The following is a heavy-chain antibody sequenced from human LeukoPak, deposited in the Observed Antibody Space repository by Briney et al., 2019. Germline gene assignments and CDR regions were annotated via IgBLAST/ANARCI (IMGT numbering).Heavy chain of an antibody. CDR1: GFTVSSNY. J-gene: IGHJ4*02. Sequence: GGSLRLSCAASGFTVSSNYMSWVRQAPGKGLEWVSVIYSGGSTYYADSVKGRFTISRDNSKNTLYLQMNSLRAEDTAVYYCARVYYDSSGPCLGYWGQGTLVTVSS. CDR3: ARVYYDSSGPCLGY. CDR2: IYSGGST. V-gene: IGHV3-53*01. D-gene: IGHD3-22*01.